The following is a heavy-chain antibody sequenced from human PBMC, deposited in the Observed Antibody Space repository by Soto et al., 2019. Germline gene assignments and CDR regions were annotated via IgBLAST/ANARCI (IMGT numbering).Heavy chain of an antibody. Sequence: EVQLVESGGGLVKPGGSLRLSCAASGFTFSNAWMSWVRQAPGKGLEWVGRIKSKTDGGTTDYAAPVKGRFTISRDDSKNTLYLQMNSLKTEDTAVYYCTTGIDRVVVPTDAYYYYGMDVWGQGTTVTVSS. D-gene: IGHD2-2*01. CDR2: IKSKTDGGTT. V-gene: IGHV3-15*01. CDR1: GFTFSNAW. J-gene: IGHJ6*02. CDR3: TTGIDRVVVPTDAYYYYGMDV.